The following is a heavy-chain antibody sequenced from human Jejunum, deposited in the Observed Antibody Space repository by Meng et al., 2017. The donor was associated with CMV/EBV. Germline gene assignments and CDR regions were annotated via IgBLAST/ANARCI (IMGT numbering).Heavy chain of an antibody. CDR3: ARELGYCSGGNCYGGTFDY. J-gene: IGHJ4*02. Sequence: HVQQNRWGEGLLRPSETLSLACAVYGGSVSCHYWSWIRQTPGKGLEWIGEMNPSGVTIYNPSLKGRVTISVDTSKNQFSLKLTSVTAADTALYYCARELGYCSGGNCYGGTFDYWGQGTLVTVSS. V-gene: IGHV4-34*01. CDR2: MNPSGVT. D-gene: IGHD2-15*01. CDR1: GGSVSCHY.